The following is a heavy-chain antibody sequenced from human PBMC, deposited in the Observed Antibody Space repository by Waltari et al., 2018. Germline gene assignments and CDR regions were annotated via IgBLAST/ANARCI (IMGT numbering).Heavy chain of an antibody. CDR2: SSGSGAST. Sequence: EVQLLESGGGLVQPGGSLRLSCAASGFTFSSYAMNWVRQAPGKVLELVSFSSGSGASTYYADSVKGRFAISRDNSKNTLFLQMISLRAEDTAVYYCARGGGVGRGFDYWGQGTLVTVSS. J-gene: IGHJ4*02. D-gene: IGHD1-26*01. CDR1: GFTFSSYA. V-gene: IGHV3-23*01. CDR3: ARGGGVGRGFDY.